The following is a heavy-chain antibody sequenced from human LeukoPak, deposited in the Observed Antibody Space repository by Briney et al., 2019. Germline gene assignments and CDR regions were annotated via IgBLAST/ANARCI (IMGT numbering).Heavy chain of an antibody. CDR2: ISHSGST. D-gene: IGHD3-10*01. Sequence: SETLSLTCAVYGGSFSGYYWSWIRQPPGKGLEWIGEISHSGSTNYNPSLKSRVTISVDTSKNQFSLKLSSVTAADTAVYYCARVRRRTMVRGVPMSDYFDYWGQGTLVTVSS. V-gene: IGHV4-34*01. CDR3: ARVRRRTMVRGVPMSDYFDY. CDR1: GGSFSGYY. J-gene: IGHJ4*02.